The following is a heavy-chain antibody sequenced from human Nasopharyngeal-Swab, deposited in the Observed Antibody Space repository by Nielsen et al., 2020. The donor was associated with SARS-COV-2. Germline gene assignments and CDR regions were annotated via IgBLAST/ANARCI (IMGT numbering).Heavy chain of an antibody. D-gene: IGHD3-10*01. Sequence: ASVKVSCKASGYSFTSYHMYWVRQAPGQGLEWMGIINPSGGSATYAQRFQGKVTMPRDTSTSTVFMELSSLKSEDTAVYYCARDRYGSGSFLGYWGQGTLVTVSS. CDR1: GYSFTSYH. V-gene: IGHV1-46*01. J-gene: IGHJ4*02. CDR3: ARDRYGSGSFLGY. CDR2: INPSGGSA.